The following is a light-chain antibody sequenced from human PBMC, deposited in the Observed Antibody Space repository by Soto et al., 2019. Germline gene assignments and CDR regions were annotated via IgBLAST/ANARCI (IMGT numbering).Light chain of an antibody. CDR1: SSDVGAYNY. J-gene: IGLJ3*02. CDR3: TSFTGSTPRLV. CDR2: DVT. V-gene: IGLV2-14*01. Sequence: QSVLTQPASVSGSPGQSITISCTGSSSDVGAYNYVSWYQQYPGTAPKLMIYDVTDRPSGFSHRFSGSKSGNTASLTISGLAAEDDADYYCTSFTGSTPRLVFGGGTQLTVL.